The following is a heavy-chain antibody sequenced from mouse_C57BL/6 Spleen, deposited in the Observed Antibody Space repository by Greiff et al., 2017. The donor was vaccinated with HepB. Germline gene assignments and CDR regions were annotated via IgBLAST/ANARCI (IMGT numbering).Heavy chain of an antibody. V-gene: IGHV2-2*01. CDR3: ARGQLRLREMSAMDY. CDR2: IWSGGST. CDR1: GFSLTSYG. D-gene: IGHD3-2*02. Sequence: VQRVESGPGLVQPSQSLSITCTVSGFSLTSYGVHWVRQSPGKGLEWLGVIWSGGSTDYNAAFISRLSISKDNSKSQVFFKMNSLQADDTAIYYCARGQLRLREMSAMDYWGQGTSVTVSS. J-gene: IGHJ4*01.